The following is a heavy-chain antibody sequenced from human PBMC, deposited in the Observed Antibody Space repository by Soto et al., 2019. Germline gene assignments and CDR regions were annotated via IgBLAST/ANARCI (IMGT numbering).Heavy chain of an antibody. D-gene: IGHD6-13*01. J-gene: IGHJ6*04. Sequence: PGGSLRLSCAASGFTFSDYYMSWIRQAPGKGLEWVSYITSNSSYTLYADSVKGRFTISRDNAKNSLFLQMDSLRPEDKAVYFCAKDWDGFTVTGYTHGMDVWGKGTTVTVSS. CDR2: ITSNSSYT. V-gene: IGHV3-11*06. CDR1: GFTFSDYY. CDR3: AKDWDGFTVTGYTHGMDV.